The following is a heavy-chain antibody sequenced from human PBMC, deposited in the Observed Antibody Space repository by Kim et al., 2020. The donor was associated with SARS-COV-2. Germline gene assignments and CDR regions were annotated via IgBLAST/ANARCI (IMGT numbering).Heavy chain of an antibody. D-gene: IGHD6-13*01. J-gene: IGHJ3*02. V-gene: IGHV4-61*02. CDR1: GGSISSGSYY. Sequence: SETLSFTCTVAGGSISSGSYYWSWIRQPAGKGLEWIGRIYTSGSTNYNPSLKSRVTISVDTSKNKFSLKMRSVTAADTAVYYCARDEGCSFLTDAFDIWGQGTMFPVS. CDR3: ARDEGCSFLTDAFDI. CDR2: IYTSGST.